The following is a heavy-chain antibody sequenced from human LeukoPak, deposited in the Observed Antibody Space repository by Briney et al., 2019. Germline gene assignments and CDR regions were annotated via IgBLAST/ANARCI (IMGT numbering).Heavy chain of an antibody. CDR1: GDSISSGTYY. Sequence: KPSQTLSLTCTVSGDSISSGTYYWGWIRQPPGKGLEWIGYIYQSGSTYYNPSLKSRVTISVDRSKNQFSLKLSSVTAADTAVYYCAGDPRGSWHPFDYWGQGTLVTVSS. J-gene: IGHJ4*02. CDR2: IYQSGST. CDR3: AGDPRGSWHPFDY. D-gene: IGHD6-13*01. V-gene: IGHV4-30-2*01.